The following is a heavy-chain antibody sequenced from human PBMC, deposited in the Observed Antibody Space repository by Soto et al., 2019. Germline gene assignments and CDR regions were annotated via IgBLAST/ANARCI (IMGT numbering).Heavy chain of an antibody. J-gene: IGHJ4*02. D-gene: IGHD5-12*01. Sequence: QLQLQESGSGLVKPSQTLSLTCAVSGGSISSGGYSWSWIRQPPGKGLEWIGYIYHSGSTYYNPSLKRRVTISVDRAKNQFSLKLSSVTGADTAVYYCAAGGGLPRYSWGQGTLVTVSS. CDR3: AAGGGLPRYS. CDR2: IYHSGST. V-gene: IGHV4-30-2*01. CDR1: GGSISSGGYS.